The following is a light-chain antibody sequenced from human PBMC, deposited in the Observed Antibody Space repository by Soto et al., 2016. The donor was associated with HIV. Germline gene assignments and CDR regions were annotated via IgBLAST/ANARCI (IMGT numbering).Light chain of an antibody. J-gene: IGLJ2*01. V-gene: IGLV3-1*01. CDR2: QDA. CDR3: QTWDSSSAV. CDR1: QLGDGF. Sequence: SYELTQPPSVSVSPGQTASITCSGDQLGDGFASWYQQKPGQSPVLVIYQDAKRPSGIPERFSGSNSGNTATLSISGTQTMDEADYYCQTWDSSSAVFGGGTKLTVL.